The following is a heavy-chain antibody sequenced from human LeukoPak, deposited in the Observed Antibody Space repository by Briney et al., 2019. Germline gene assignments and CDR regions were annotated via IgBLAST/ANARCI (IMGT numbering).Heavy chain of an antibody. Sequence: GGSLRLSCVSSGLIFSGYWMHWVRRSPGKGLVWVSPINPDGSYIDYADSVKGRFTISRDNAKNTLYLQMNSLRAEDTAVYYCARDLRGARDYWGQGILVTVSS. CDR2: INPDGSYI. CDR3: ARDLRGARDY. J-gene: IGHJ4*02. D-gene: IGHD3-16*01. V-gene: IGHV3-74*01. CDR1: GLIFSGYW.